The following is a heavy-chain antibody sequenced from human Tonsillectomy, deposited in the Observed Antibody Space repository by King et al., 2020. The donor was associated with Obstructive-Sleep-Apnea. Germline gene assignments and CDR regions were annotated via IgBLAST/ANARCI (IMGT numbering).Heavy chain of an antibody. CDR2: IIPIFGTA. CDR1: GGTFSSYA. J-gene: IGHJ4*02. D-gene: IGHD3-22*01. V-gene: IGHV1-69*01. Sequence: QLVQSGAEVKKPGSSVKVSCKASGGTFSSYAITWVRQAPGQGLEWMGGIIPIFGTANYAQKFQGRVTITADESTSTAYMELSSLRSEDTAVYYCASSSYFDSSGSAYYFDYWGQGTLVTVSS. CDR3: ASSSYFDSSGSAYYFDY.